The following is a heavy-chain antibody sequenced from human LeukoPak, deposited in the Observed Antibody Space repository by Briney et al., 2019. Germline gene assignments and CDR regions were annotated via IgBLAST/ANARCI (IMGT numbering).Heavy chain of an antibody. J-gene: IGHJ4*02. CDR1: GGSFSGYY. CDR2: INHSGST. V-gene: IGHV4-34*01. CDR3: ARGRYYYDSSGYYPLDY. D-gene: IGHD3-22*01. Sequence: SETLSLTCAVYGGSFSGYYWSWIRQPPGKGLAWIGEINHSGSTNYNPSLKSRVTISVDTSKNQFSLKLSSVTAADTAVYYCARGRYYYDSSGYYPLDYWGQGTLVTVSS.